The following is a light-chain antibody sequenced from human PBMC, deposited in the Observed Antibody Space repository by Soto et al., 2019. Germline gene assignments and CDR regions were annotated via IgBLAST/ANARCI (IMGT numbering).Light chain of an antibody. J-gene: IGLJ2*01. CDR1: SSDVGGYNY. V-gene: IGLV2-14*01. Sequence: QSALTQPASVSGSPGQSITISCTGTSSDVGGYNYVSWYQQHPGKAPKLMIYGFSNRPSGVSNRFSGSKSGTTASLTISGLQAEDEADYYCRSYTTSSTLVVFGGGTKVTVL. CDR3: RSYTTSSTLVV. CDR2: GFS.